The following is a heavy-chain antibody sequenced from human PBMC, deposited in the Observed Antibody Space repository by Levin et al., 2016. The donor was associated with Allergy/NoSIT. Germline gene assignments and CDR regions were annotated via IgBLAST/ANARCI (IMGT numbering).Heavy chain of an antibody. Sequence: WIRQPPGKGLEWVGHIKSKSDGEAVDYGAPVQGRFTLSRDDSKNTVYLQMNNLKSEDTAVYFCTTPNVAVVPPVYSANYYNYRDVWGRGTTVTVSS. J-gene: IGHJ6*03. CDR3: TTPNVAVVPPVYSANYYNYRDV. V-gene: IGHV3-15*01. CDR2: IKSKSDGEAV. D-gene: IGHD2-2*01.